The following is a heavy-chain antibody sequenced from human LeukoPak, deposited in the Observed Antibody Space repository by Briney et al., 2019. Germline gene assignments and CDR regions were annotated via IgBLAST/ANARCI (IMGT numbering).Heavy chain of an antibody. CDR3: GRGLFRGRHGMDV. CDR2: IYYSGST. D-gene: IGHD3-10*01. J-gene: IGHJ6*04. V-gene: IGHV4-59*01. CDR1: GGSISSYY. Sequence: SETLSLTCTVSGGSISSYYWSWIRQPPGKGLEWIGYIYYSGSTNYNPSLKSRVTISVDTSKNQFSLKLSSVTAADTAVYYCGRGLFRGRHGMDVWGKGTTVTASS.